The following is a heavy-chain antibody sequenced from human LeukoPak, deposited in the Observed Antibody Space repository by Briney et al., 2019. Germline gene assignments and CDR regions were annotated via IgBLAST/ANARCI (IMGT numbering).Heavy chain of an antibody. CDR1: GGSISSSSYY. CDR2: IYYSGST. V-gene: IGHV4-39*07. CDR3: ASVFRDY. D-gene: IGHD2-21*01. Sequence: PSETLSLTCTVSGGSISSSSYYWGWIRQPPGKGLEWIGSIYYSGSTYYNPSLKSRVTISVDTSKNQFSLKLSSVTAADTAVYYCASVFRDYWGQGTLVTVSS. J-gene: IGHJ4*02.